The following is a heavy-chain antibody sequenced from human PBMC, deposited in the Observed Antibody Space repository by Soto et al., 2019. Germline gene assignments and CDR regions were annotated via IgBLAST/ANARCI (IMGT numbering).Heavy chain of an antibody. V-gene: IGHV1-69*01. J-gene: IGHJ4*02. CDR2: IIPIFGTA. CDR1: GGTFSSYA. Sequence: QVQLVQSGAEVKKPGSSVKVSCKASGGTFSSYAISWVRQAPGQGLEWMGGIIPIFGTANYAQKFQGRVTITAGESTSTAYMELSSLRSEDTAVYYCARRCGYYYDSSGPCCYWGQGTLVTVSS. CDR3: ARRCGYYYDSSGPCCY. D-gene: IGHD3-22*01.